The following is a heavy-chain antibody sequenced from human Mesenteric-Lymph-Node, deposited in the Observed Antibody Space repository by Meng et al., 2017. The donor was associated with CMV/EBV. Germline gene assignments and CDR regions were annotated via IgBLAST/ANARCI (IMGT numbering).Heavy chain of an antibody. CDR2: IYYSGNT. CDR1: GCSISSYY. J-gene: IGHJ6*02. CDR3: ARGAYYDFWSCYYGMDV. V-gene: IGHV4-59*01. Sequence: GSLRLSCTVSGCSISSYYWSWIRQPPGKGLEWIGYIYYSGNTNYNPSLKRRVTRSVDTSKNQFSLKLSSVTAADTAVYYCARGAYYDFWSCYYGMDVWGQGTTVTVSS. D-gene: IGHD3-3*01.